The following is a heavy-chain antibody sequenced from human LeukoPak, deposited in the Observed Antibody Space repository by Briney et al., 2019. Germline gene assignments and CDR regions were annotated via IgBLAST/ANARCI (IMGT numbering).Heavy chain of an antibody. J-gene: IGHJ4*02. CDR2: IYSGGST. CDR1: GFTVSSNY. Sequence: GGSLRLSCAASGFTVSSNYMSWVRQAPGKGLEWVSVIYSGGSTYYADSVKGRFTISRHNSKNTLYLQMNSLRAEDTAVYYCASSDDSSGYRRFDYWGQGTLVTVSS. D-gene: IGHD3-22*01. V-gene: IGHV3-53*04. CDR3: ASSDDSSGYRRFDY.